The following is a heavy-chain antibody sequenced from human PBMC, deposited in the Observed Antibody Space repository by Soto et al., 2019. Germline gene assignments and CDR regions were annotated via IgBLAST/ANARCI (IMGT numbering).Heavy chain of an antibody. D-gene: IGHD6-19*01. CDR2: ISYDGSNK. V-gene: IGHV3-30*18. CDR3: AKGGIAVAGVGEDFDY. CDR1: GFTFSSYG. J-gene: IGHJ4*02. Sequence: VQLVESGGGVVQPGRSLRLSCAASGFTFSSYGMHWVRQAPGKGLEWVAVISYDGSNKYYADSVKGRFTISRDNSKNTLYLQMNSLRAEDTAVYYCAKGGIAVAGVGEDFDYWGQGTLVTVSS.